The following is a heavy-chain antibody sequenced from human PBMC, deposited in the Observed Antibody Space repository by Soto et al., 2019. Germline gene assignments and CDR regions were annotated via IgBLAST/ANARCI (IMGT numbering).Heavy chain of an antibody. CDR1: GYSVSSSDYY. V-gene: IGHV4-39*01. Sequence: SETLSLTCSVPGYSVSSSDYYWAWIRQPPGKGLEWIGSMFYSGLTYYNPSLKSRVTLSVDTSKNQFSVRLNSVTAADTAVYYCAPLSVSLSGPYGIHVWGQGTTVTVSS. CDR2: MFYSGLT. CDR3: APLSVSLSGPYGIHV. D-gene: IGHD2-15*01. J-gene: IGHJ6*02.